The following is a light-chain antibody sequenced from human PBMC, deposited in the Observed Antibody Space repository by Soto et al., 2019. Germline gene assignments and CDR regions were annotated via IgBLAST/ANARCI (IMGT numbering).Light chain of an antibody. Sequence: EIVMTQSPATLSVSPGERATLSCRASQSVNSNLAWYQQKPGQAPRLLIYGASSRATGIPARFSGSGSGTEFTLTISSLQSEDFAVYYCQHYNNWPLFTFGPGTKVDVK. CDR3: QHYNNWPLFT. CDR1: QSVNSN. V-gene: IGKV3-15*01. J-gene: IGKJ3*01. CDR2: GAS.